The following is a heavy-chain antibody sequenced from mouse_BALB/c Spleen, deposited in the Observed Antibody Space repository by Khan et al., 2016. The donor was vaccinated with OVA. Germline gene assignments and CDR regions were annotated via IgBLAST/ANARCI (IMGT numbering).Heavy chain of an antibody. Sequence: EVELVESGGDLVKPGGSLKLSCAASGFTFSTYGMSWVRQTPDKRLEWVAGISSGGSYTYYPDSVKGRFTISRDHAKNTLHLQMSSLRSEDTAMYYCTRLAYYYNSEGFAYWGQGTLVTVSA. D-gene: IGHD1-1*01. CDR2: ISSGGSYT. CDR3: TRLAYYYNSEGFAY. CDR1: GFTFSTYG. J-gene: IGHJ3*01. V-gene: IGHV5-6*01.